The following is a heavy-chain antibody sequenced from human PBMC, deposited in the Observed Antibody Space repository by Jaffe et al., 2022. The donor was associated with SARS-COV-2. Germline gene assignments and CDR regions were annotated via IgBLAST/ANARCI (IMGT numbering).Heavy chain of an antibody. CDR2: ISYDGSNK. CDR3: ARVHGAMVFNAFDI. J-gene: IGHJ3*02. Sequence: QVQLVESGGGVVQPGRSLRLSCAASGFTFSSYAMHWVRQAPGKGLEWVAVISYDGSNKYYADSVKGRFTISRDNSKNTLYLQMNSLRAEDTAVYYCARVHGAMVFNAFDIWGQGTMVTVSS. CDR1: GFTFSSYA. V-gene: IGHV3-30*04. D-gene: IGHD5-18*01.